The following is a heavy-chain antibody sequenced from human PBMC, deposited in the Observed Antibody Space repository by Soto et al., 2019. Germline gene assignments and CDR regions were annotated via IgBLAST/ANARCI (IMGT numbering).Heavy chain of an antibody. D-gene: IGHD2-15*01. V-gene: IGHV5-10-1*01. Sequence: PGESLKISCKGSGYSFTSYWIDWVRQTPGKGLEWLGRIDPTDSFTNYSPPFEGHVTISVDRSISTAYLQWNSLQASDTAIYYCARPASGGSRDAFDVWGQGTTVTVSS. CDR3: ARPASGGSRDAFDV. CDR1: GYSFTSYW. CDR2: IDPTDSFT. J-gene: IGHJ3*01.